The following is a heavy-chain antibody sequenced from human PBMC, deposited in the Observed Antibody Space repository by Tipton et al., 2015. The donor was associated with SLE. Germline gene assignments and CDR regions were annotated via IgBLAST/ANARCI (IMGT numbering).Heavy chain of an antibody. Sequence: TLSLTCAVSGYSISSGYYWGWIRQPPGKGLAWIGSIYHSGSTYYNPSLKSRVTISVDTSKTQFSLNLRSVTAADTAIYYCARGGYSSGWYGDYFVYCGQGTLVTVSS. CDR3: ARGGYSSGWYGDYFVY. CDR1: GYSISSGYY. V-gene: IGHV4-38-2*01. CDR2: IYHSGST. D-gene: IGHD6-19*01. J-gene: IGHJ4*02.